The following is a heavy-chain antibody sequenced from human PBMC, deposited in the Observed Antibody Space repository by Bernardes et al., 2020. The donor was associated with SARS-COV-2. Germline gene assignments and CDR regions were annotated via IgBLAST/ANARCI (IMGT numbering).Heavy chain of an antibody. V-gene: IGHV3-20*01. CDR2: INWNGGST. CDR1: GFTFDDYG. D-gene: IGHD3-16*01. J-gene: IGHJ3*02. CDR3: ASYDTFAGATEYAFDI. Sequence: GGSLRLSCAASGFTFDDYGMSWVRQAPGKGLEWVSGINWNGGSTGYADSVKGRFTISRDNAKNSLYLQMNSLRAEDTALYHCASYDTFAGATEYAFDIWGQGTMVTVSS.